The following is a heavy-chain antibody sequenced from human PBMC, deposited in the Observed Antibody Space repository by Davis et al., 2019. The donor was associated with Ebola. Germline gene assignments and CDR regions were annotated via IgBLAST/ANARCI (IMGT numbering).Heavy chain of an antibody. Sequence: GGSLRLSCAASGFTFNKYWMTWVRQAPGKGLEWVANIKQDGSEKYYVDSVKGRFTISRDNAKNSLYLQMNSLRAEDTAVYYCARLSLYNSGGGGFDPWGQGTLVTVSS. CDR2: IKQDGSEK. V-gene: IGHV3-7*03. CDR1: GFTFNKYW. D-gene: IGHD6-19*01. CDR3: ARLSLYNSGGGGFDP. J-gene: IGHJ5*02.